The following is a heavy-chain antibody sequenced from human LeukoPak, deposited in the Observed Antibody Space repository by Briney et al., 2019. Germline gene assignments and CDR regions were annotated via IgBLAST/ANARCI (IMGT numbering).Heavy chain of an antibody. Sequence: GESLKISCEGSGYSFTSYWIGWVRQMPGKGLEWMGIIYPGDSDTRYSPSFQGQVTISADKSISTAYLQWSSLKASDTAMYYCARRVGYCSSTSCLGSDAFDIWGQGTMVTVSS. CDR3: ARRVGYCSSTSCLGSDAFDI. V-gene: IGHV5-51*01. J-gene: IGHJ3*02. CDR1: GYSFTSYW. CDR2: IYPGDSDT. D-gene: IGHD2-2*01.